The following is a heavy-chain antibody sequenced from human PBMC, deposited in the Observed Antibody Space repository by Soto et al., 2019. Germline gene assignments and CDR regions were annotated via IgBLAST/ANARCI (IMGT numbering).Heavy chain of an antibody. CDR3: ERDDGGHASSGSMRY. V-gene: IGHV1-46*01. J-gene: IGHJ4*02. Sequence: ASVKVSCKASGYTFTSYYMHWVRQAPGQGLEWMGIINPSGGSTSYAQKFQGRVTMTRDTSTSTVYMELSSLRSEDTAVYYCERDDGGHASSGSMRYWGQGTLVTVSS. CDR1: GYTFTSYY. CDR2: INPSGGST. D-gene: IGHD3-22*01.